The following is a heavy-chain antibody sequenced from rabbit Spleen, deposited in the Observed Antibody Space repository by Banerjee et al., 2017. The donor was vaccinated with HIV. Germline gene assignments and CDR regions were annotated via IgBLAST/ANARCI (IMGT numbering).Heavy chain of an antibody. Sequence: QEQLEESGGDLVKPGASLTLTCKASGFSFNSGYDMCWVRQAPGKGLEWVACAYAGSSGSTYSATWAKGRFTISKTSSTTVTLQMTSLTAADTATYFCARDAGSGPYIDGYFSLWGQGTLVTVS. D-gene: IGHD8-1*01. J-gene: IGHJ4*01. V-gene: IGHV1S45*01. CDR3: ARDAGSGPYIDGYFSL. CDR2: AYAGSSGST. CDR1: GFSFNSGYD.